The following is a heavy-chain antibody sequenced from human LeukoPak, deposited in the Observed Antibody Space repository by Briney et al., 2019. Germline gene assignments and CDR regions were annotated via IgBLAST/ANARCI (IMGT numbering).Heavy chain of an antibody. J-gene: IGHJ4*02. V-gene: IGHV3-48*03. D-gene: IGHD4-17*01. CDR3: ARGDYGDYGDY. Sequence: GGSLRLSCAASGFTFSSYEMTWVRQSPGKGLEWVSYISSSGSTIYYADSVKGRFTISRDNAKNSLYLQMNSLRAEDTAVYYCARGDYGDYGDYWGQGTLVTVSS. CDR2: ISSSGSTI. CDR1: GFTFSSYE.